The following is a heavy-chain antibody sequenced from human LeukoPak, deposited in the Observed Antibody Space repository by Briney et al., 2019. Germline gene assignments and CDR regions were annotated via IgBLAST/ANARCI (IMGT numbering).Heavy chain of an antibody. Sequence: GESLKISCKGSGYSFTSYWIGWVRQMPGKGLEWMGIIYPGDSDTRYSPSFQGQVTISADKSISTAYLQWSSLKASDTAMYYCARKLVVVPAAIPSWYFDLWGRGTLVTVSS. V-gene: IGHV5-51*01. J-gene: IGHJ2*01. CDR1: GYSFTSYW. CDR3: ARKLVVVPAAIPSWYFDL. D-gene: IGHD2-2*02. CDR2: IYPGDSDT.